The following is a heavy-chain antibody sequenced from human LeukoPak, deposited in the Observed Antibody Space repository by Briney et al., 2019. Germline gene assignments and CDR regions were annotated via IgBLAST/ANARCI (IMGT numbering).Heavy chain of an antibody. D-gene: IGHD2-21*01. CDR2: ISINGGST. J-gene: IGHJ5*02. CDR3: AKESELLCGGWFDP. CDR1: GFTFSSYA. Sequence: GGSLRLSCAASGFTFSSYAMHWVRQAPGKGLEYVSGISINGGSTYYANSVKGRFTISRDNSKNTLDLQMSSLRAEDTAVYYCAKESELLCGGWFDPWGHGTLVTVSS. V-gene: IGHV3-64*01.